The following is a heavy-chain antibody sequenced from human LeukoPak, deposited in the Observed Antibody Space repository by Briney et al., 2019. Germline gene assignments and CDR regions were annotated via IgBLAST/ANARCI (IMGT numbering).Heavy chain of an antibody. V-gene: IGHV3-74*01. Sequence: GGSLRLSCAASGFTFSSYWMHWVRQALGKGLVWVSRINSDGSSTSYADSVKGRFTISRDNAKNTLYLQMNSLRAEDTAVYYCARGKAITMVRGVIDDMDVWGKGTTVTVSS. CDR3: ARGKAITMVRGVIDDMDV. CDR1: GFTFSSYW. D-gene: IGHD3-10*01. J-gene: IGHJ6*04. CDR2: INSDGSST.